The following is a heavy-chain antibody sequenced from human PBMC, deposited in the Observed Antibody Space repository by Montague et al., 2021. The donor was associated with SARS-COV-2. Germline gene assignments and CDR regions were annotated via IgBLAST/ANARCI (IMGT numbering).Heavy chain of an antibody. D-gene: IGHD1-20*01. V-gene: IGHV4-59*13. J-gene: IGHJ5*02. Sequence: SETLSLTCSVSGGSINSYYWSWIRQSPGKGLEWIGYIFHSGITDYNPSLKSRVTISVDVSKNQFSLQLNSVTAADSAVYYCARTEYNWNDWFDPWGQGTLVTVSS. CDR3: ARTEYNWNDWFDP. CDR1: GGSINSYY. CDR2: IFHSGIT.